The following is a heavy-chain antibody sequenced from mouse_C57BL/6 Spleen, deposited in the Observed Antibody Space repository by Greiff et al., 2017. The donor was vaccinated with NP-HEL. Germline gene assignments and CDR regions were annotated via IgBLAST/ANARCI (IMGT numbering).Heavy chain of an antibody. CDR3: TRWTAQATWFAY. CDR1: GYTFTDYE. D-gene: IGHD3-2*02. CDR2: IDPETGGT. Sequence: LVESGAELVRPGASVTLSCKASGYTFTDYEMHWVKQTPVHGLEWIGAIDPETGGTAYNQKFKGKAILTADKSSSTAYMELRSLTSEDSAVYYCTRWTAQATWFAYWGQGTLVTVSA. V-gene: IGHV1-15*01. J-gene: IGHJ3*01.